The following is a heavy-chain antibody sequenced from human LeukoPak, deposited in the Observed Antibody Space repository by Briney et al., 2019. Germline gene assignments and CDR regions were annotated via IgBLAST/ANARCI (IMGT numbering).Heavy chain of an antibody. V-gene: IGHV3-66*01. CDR3: ARDRVVTGSSDY. D-gene: IGHD4-23*01. CDR2: IYSGGST. Sequence: GGSLRLSCAASGFTVSSNYMSWVRQAPGKGLEWVSVIYSGGSTYYADSVKGRFTISRDNSKNTLYLQMNSLRAEDTAVYYCARDRVVTGSSDYWGQGTLVTVSS. CDR1: GFTVSSNY. J-gene: IGHJ4*02.